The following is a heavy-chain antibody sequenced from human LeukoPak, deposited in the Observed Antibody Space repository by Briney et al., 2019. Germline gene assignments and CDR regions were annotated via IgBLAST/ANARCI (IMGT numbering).Heavy chain of an antibody. CDR3: AREGSSSWFDP. J-gene: IGHJ5*02. V-gene: IGHV4-39*07. Sequence: ASETLSLTCALSGGSIYSNSDYWAWIRQPPGKGLEWIGTVYHSGSSYYNPSLKRRVTISLGTSRYQFSLRLTSVTAADTAVYYCAREGSSSWFDPWGQGTLVTVSS. CDR1: GGSIYSNSDY. CDR2: VYHSGSS. D-gene: IGHD6-6*01.